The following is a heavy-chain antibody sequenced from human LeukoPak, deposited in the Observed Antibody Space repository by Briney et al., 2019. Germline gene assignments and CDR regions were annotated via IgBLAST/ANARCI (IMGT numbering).Heavy chain of an antibody. CDR1: GGSTSGRRYY. CDR2: IYYDGAT. J-gene: IGHJ4*02. V-gene: IGHV4-39*01. D-gene: IGHD1-14*01. CDR3: ARLRIEATGRKFDY. Sequence: SETLSLTCSVSGGSTSGRRYYWGWIRQPPGRGLEGIGSIYYDGATYYNPSLKSRVTMSVDTSKNQVSLKLRSGTAADTAVYYCARLRIEATGRKFDYWGQGTLVTVSS.